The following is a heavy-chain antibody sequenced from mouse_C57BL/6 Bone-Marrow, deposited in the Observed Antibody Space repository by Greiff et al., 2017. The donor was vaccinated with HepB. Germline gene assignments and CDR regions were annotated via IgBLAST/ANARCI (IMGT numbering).Heavy chain of an antibody. CDR3: ARYPNWYYFDY. J-gene: IGHJ2*01. CDR1: GYTFTSYW. Sequence: QVQLQQPGTELVKPGASVKLSCKASGYTFTSYWMHWVKQRPGQGLEWIGNINPSNGGTNYNEKFKSKATLTVDKSSSTAYMQLSSLTSEVSEVYYCARYPNWYYFDYWGQGTTLTVSS. V-gene: IGHV1-53*01. D-gene: IGHD4-1*01. CDR2: INPSNGGT.